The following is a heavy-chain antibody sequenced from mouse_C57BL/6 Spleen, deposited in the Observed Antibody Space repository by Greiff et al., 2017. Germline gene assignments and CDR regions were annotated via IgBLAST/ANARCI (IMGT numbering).Heavy chain of an antibody. Sequence: QVQLQQPGAELVKPGASVKLSCKASGYTFTSYWMHWVKQRPGQGLEWIGMIHPNSGSTNYNEKFKSKATLTVDKSSSTAYMQLSSLTSEDSAVYYCARRDSSGCYFDYWGQGTTLTVSS. J-gene: IGHJ2*01. CDR3: ARRDSSGCYFDY. V-gene: IGHV1-64*01. D-gene: IGHD3-2*02. CDR2: IHPNSGST. CDR1: GYTFTSYW.